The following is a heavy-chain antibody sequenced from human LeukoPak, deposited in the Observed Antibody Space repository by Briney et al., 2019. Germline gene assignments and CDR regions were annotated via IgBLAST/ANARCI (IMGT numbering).Heavy chain of an antibody. J-gene: IGHJ5*02. V-gene: IGHV4-39*02. CDR2: IHYSGTT. CDR1: GASVTSTNYF. D-gene: IGHD3-10*01. CDR3: AREYYYGSGSYYNLFDP. Sequence: SETLSLTCTVSGASVTSTNYFWAWIRQPPGKGLEWIGTIHYSGTTYYNPSLESRLTISVDTSKKQFSLRLNSVTAADTAVYYCAREYYYGSGSYYNLFDPWGQGTLVTVSS.